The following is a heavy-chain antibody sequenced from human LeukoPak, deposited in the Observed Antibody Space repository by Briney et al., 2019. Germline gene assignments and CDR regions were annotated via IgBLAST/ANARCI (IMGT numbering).Heavy chain of an antibody. V-gene: IGHV3-33*01. D-gene: IGHD4-17*01. CDR3: AREPTTVANNWFDP. CDR2: IWYDGSNK. J-gene: IGHJ5*02. Sequence: GGSLRLSCAASGLTFSSYGMHWVRQAPGKGLEWVAVIWYDGSNKYYADSVKGRFTISRDNSKNTLYLQMNSLRAEDTAVYYCAREPTTVANNWFDPWGQGTLVTVSS. CDR1: GLTFSSYG.